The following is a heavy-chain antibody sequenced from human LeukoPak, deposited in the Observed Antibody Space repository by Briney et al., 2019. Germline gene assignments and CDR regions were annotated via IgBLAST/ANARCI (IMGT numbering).Heavy chain of an antibody. CDR1: GFTFSSYW. V-gene: IGHV3-7*01. J-gene: IGHJ4*02. Sequence: GGSLRLSCAASGFTFSSYWMSWVRQAPGRGLEWVANIKQDGSEKYYVDSVKGRFTISRDNAKNSLYLQMNSLRAEDTAVYYCARDITPYYFDYWGQGTLVTVSS. D-gene: IGHD2-15*01. CDR3: ARDITPYYFDY. CDR2: IKQDGSEK.